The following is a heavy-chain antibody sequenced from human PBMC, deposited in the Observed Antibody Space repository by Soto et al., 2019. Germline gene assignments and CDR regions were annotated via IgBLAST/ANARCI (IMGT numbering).Heavy chain of an antibody. CDR2: IYSGGST. Sequence: PGGSLRLSCAASGFTFSSYWMHWVRQAPGKGLEWVSVIYSGGSTYYADSVKGRFTISRDNSKNTLDLQMNSLRAEDTAVYYCAKRATGTYFDYWGQGTLVTVSS. CDR1: GFTFSSYW. J-gene: IGHJ4*02. V-gene: IGHV3-53*01. CDR3: AKRATGTYFDY. D-gene: IGHD1-1*01.